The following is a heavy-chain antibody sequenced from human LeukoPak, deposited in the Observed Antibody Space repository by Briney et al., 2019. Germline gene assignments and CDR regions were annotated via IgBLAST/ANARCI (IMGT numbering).Heavy chain of an antibody. CDR1: GGSISIYY. V-gene: IGHV4-59*08. J-gene: IGHJ4*02. CDR3: ARQGSYSLDHLDY. D-gene: IGHD3-10*01. Sequence: SETLSLTCTVSGGSISIYYWSWIRQPPGKGLEWIGYFSYSGSTNYNPSLKSRVTMSVDTSKNQFSLKLTSLTAAVLGVYYCARQGSYSLDHLDYWGQGTLVTVSS. CDR2: FSYSGST.